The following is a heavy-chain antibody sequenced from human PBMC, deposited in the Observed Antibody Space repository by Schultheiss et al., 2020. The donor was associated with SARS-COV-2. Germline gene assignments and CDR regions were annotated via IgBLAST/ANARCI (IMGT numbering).Heavy chain of an antibody. CDR1: GFTVSSNY. J-gene: IGHJ4*02. D-gene: IGHD3-22*01. V-gene: IGHV3-66*02. CDR2: FGGPGAGA. CDR3: ARHSVGYYHADY. Sequence: GGSLRLSCAASGFTVSSNYMSWVRQAPGKGLEWVSSFGGPGAGAHYADSVKGRFTISRDNSKNTLSLQMNSLTAEDTAVYYCARHSVGYYHADYWGQGTLVTVSS.